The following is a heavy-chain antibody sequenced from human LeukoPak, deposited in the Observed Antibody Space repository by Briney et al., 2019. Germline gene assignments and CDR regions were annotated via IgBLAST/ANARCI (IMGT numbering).Heavy chain of an antibody. CDR2: IIPILGIA. V-gene: IGHV1-69*04. CDR1: GGTFSSYA. CDR3: AREPGFYYGMDV. Sequence: GASVKVSCKASGGTFSSYAISWVRQAPGQGLEWMGRIIPILGIANYAQKFQGRVTITADKSTSTAYMELSSLRSEDTAVYYCAREPGFYYGMDVWGQGTTVTVSS. J-gene: IGHJ6*02.